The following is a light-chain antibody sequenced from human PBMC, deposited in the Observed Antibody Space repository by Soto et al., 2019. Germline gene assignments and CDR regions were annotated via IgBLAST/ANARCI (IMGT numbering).Light chain of an antibody. CDR2: AAS. CDR3: QQRHMWPIT. V-gene: IGKV3D-20*02. J-gene: IGKJ5*01. CDR1: QGVTSSY. Sequence: EIVLTQSPGTLSLSPGERATLSCRASQGVTSSYLAWYQQKPGQAPRLLSYAASRRATGSPPRFSGSGSGTDFTLTISSLEPEDSAVYYCQQRHMWPITFGQGTRLEI.